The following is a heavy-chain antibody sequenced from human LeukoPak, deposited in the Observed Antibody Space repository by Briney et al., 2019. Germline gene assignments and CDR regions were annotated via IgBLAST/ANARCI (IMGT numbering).Heavy chain of an antibody. Sequence: ASVKVSCKASGYTFTSYGISWVRQAPGQGLEWMGWINPNSGGTNYAQKFQGRVTMTRDTSISTAYMELSSLRSEDTAVYYCARAQASFDWLFRGRNWFDPWGQGTLVTVSS. CDR3: ARAQASFDWLFRGRNWFDP. CDR2: INPNSGGT. J-gene: IGHJ5*02. CDR1: GYTFTSYG. D-gene: IGHD3-9*01. V-gene: IGHV1-2*02.